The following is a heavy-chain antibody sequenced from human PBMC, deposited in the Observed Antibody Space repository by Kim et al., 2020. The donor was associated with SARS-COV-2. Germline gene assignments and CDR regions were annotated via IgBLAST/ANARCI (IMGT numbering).Heavy chain of an antibody. D-gene: IGHD3-16*01. Sequence: SVKVSCKASGGTFSSYAISWVRQAPGQGLEWMGGIIPIFGTANYAQKFQGRVTITADESTSTAYMELSSLRSEDTAVYYCARDSFPGGVWGKTMDKKNNWFDPWGQGTLVTVSS. V-gene: IGHV1-69*13. CDR2: IIPIFGTA. CDR3: ARDSFPGGVWGKTMDKKNNWFDP. CDR1: GGTFSSYA. J-gene: IGHJ5*02.